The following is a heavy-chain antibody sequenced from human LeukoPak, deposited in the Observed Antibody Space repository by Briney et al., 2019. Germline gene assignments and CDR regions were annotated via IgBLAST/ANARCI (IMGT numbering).Heavy chain of an antibody. V-gene: IGHV4-59*01. CDR2: IYYSGST. Sequence: SETLSLTCAVYGGSFSGYYWSWIRQPPGKGLEWIGYIYYSGSTNYNPSLKSRVTISVDTSKNQFSLKLSSVTAADTAVYYCARDGSSGWLLWGQGTLVTVSS. D-gene: IGHD6-19*01. CDR1: GGSFSGYY. CDR3: ARDGSSGWLL. J-gene: IGHJ4*02.